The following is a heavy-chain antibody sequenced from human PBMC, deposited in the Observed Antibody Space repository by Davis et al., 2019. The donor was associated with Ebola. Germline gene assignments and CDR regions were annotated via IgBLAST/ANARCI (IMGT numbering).Heavy chain of an antibody. V-gene: IGHV3-30*18. D-gene: IGHD2-15*01. J-gene: IGHJ4*02. CDR3: AKNEDIVVVVATSAFDY. Sequence: GESLKISCAASGFTFSRYGMHWVRQAPGGGLEWVAVTSFDGNNKYYADSVEGRFTVSRDNSKNILYLQMNSLRAEDTAVYYCAKNEDIVVVVATSAFDYWGQGTLVTVSS. CDR2: TSFDGNNK. CDR1: GFTFSRYG.